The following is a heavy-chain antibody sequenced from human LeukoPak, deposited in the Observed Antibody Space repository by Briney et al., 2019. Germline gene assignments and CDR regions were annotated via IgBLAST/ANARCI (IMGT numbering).Heavy chain of an antibody. J-gene: IGHJ4*02. CDR1: GFTVSSNY. CDR3: ARGRLVQEYFDY. D-gene: IGHD6-19*01. Sequence: GGSLRLSCAASGFTVSSNYMNWVRQAPGKGLEWVSYISSSSSTIYYADSVKGRSTISRDNAKNSLYLQMNSLRAEDTAVYYCARGRLVQEYFDYWGQGTLVTVSS. V-gene: IGHV3-48*01. CDR2: ISSSSSTI.